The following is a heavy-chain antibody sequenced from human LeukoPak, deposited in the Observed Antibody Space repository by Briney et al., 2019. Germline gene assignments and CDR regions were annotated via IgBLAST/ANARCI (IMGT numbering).Heavy chain of an antibody. V-gene: IGHV3-48*01. D-gene: IGHD2-2*01. CDR2: ISSSSSAI. CDR1: GFTFSSYS. CDR3: ARDGGYCSSTRATCRTYYFDY. Sequence: GGSLRLSCAASGFTFSSYSMNWVRQAPGKGLEWVSYISSSSSAIYYADSVKGRFTISRDNAKNSLYLQMNSLRAEDTAVYYCARDGGYCSSTRATCRTYYFDYWGQGTLVTVSS. J-gene: IGHJ4*02.